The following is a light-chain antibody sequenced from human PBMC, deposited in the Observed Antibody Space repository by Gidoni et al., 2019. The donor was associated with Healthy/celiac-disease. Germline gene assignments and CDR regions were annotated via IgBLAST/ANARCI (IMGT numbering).Light chain of an antibody. Sequence: QSALTQPASVSGSPGQSITISCPGTSSDVGGYNYVSWYQQHPGKAPKLMIYEVSNRPSGVSNRFSGSKSGNTASLTISGLQAEDEADYYCSSYTSSSTSSYVFGTGTKVTVL. J-gene: IGLJ1*01. V-gene: IGLV2-14*01. CDR2: EVS. CDR1: SSDVGGYNY. CDR3: SSYTSSSTSSYV.